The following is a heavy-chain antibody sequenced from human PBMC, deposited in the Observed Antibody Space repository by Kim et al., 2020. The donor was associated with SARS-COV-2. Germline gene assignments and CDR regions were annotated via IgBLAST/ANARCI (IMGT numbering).Heavy chain of an antibody. D-gene: IGHD6-19*01. CDR1: GFTFGDYA. CDR3: AIFNSGYSSGWYPGAFDI. V-gene: IGHV3-9*01. Sequence: GGSLRLSCAASGFTFGDYAMHWVRQAPGKGLEWVSGISWNSGSIGYADSVKGRFTISRDNAKNSLYLQMNSLRAEDTALYYCAIFNSGYSSGWYPGAFDIWGQGTMVTVSS. J-gene: IGHJ3*02. CDR2: ISWNSGSI.